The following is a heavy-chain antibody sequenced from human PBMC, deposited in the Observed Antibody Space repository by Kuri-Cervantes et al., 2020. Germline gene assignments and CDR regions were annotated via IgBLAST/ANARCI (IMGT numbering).Heavy chain of an antibody. J-gene: IGHJ6*02. CDR1: GFTFDDYT. CDR2: ISWDGGST. CDR3: AKDISPVTDPYYYYGMDV. V-gene: IGHV3-43*01. Sequence: GESLKISCAASGFTFDDYTMHWVRQAPGKGLEWVSLISWDGGSTYYADSVKGRFTISRGNSKNSLYLQMNSLRTEDTALYYCAKDISPVTDPYYYYGMDVWGQGTTVTVSS. D-gene: IGHD4-11*01.